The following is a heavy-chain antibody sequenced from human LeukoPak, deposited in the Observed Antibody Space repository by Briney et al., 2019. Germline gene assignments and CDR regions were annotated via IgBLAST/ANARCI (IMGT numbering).Heavy chain of an antibody. D-gene: IGHD2-2*02. CDR3: AKDHCSSTSCCTRYYYYGMDV. Sequence: GGSLRLSCAASGFTFSSYGMHWVRQAPGKGLEWVAVISYDGSNKYYADSVKGRFTISRDNSKNTLYLQMNSLRAEDTAVYYCAKDHCSSTSCCTRYYYYGMDVWGQGTTVTVSS. J-gene: IGHJ6*02. CDR1: GFTFSSYG. V-gene: IGHV3-30*18. CDR2: ISYDGSNK.